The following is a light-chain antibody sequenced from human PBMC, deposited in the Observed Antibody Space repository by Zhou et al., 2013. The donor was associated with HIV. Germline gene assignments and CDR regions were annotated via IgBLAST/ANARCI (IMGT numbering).Light chain of an antibody. J-gene: IGKJ4*01. CDR3: QQYKIYPLT. Sequence: DIQMTQSPSSLSASIGDRVTITCRASQTISRYLNWYQQKPGQAPKSLIYAASSLQSGVPSRFSGSGSGTDFTLTISNLQPEDIATYYCQQYKIYPLTFGGGTKVEIK. CDR2: AAS. V-gene: IGKV1-16*01. CDR1: QTISRY.